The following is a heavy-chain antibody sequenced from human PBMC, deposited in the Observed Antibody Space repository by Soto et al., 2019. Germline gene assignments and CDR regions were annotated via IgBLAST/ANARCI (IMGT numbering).Heavy chain of an antibody. CDR1: GYIFSNYG. J-gene: IGHJ5*01. CDR3: AKNSSRDWLES. V-gene: IGHV1-18*01. D-gene: IGHD6-13*01. CDR2: ISIYVSYS. Sequence: VQLVQSGAELKMPGASVKVSCKTSGYIFSNYGLTWVRQAPGQGLEWMGWISIYVSYSHPSPKFHGRLIMTTDTSTNTAFMELRNLRIDDTAVYFCAKNSSRDWLESWGQGTLITVSS.